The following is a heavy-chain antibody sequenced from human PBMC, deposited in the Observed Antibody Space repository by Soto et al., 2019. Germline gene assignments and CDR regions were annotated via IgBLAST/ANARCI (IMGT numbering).Heavy chain of an antibody. CDR2: IKSKTDGGTT. J-gene: IGHJ4*02. Sequence: EVQLVESGGGLVKPGESLRLSCAASGFTFNNAWMNWVRQAPGKGLEWVGRIKSKTDGGTTNYAAPVKDRFTISRDDSKNTLYLHMNSLKTEDTAVYYCTTDLGGGRRGQRLDRGQGTLVTVSS. CDR1: GFTFNNAW. CDR3: TTDLGGGRRGQRLD. V-gene: IGHV3-15*07. D-gene: IGHD6-25*01.